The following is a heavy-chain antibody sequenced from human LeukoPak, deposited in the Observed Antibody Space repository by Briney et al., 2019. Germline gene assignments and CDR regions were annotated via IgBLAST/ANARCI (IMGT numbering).Heavy chain of an antibody. D-gene: IGHD3-22*01. CDR1: GGTFSSYA. V-gene: IGHV1-69*13. CDR2: IIPIFGTA. Sequence: SVKVSCKASGGTFSSYAISWVRQAPGQGLEWMGGIIPIFGTANYAQKFQGRVTITADESTSTAYMELSSLRSEDTAVYYCRIVVVITQPDYWGQGTLVTISS. CDR3: RIVVVITQPDY. J-gene: IGHJ4*02.